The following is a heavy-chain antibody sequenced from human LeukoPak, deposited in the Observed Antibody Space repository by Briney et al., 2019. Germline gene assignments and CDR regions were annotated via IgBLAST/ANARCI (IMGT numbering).Heavy chain of an antibody. V-gene: IGHV4-34*01. CDR2: INHSGST. Sequence: KPSETLSLTCAVYGGSFSGYYWSWIRQPPGKGLEWIGEINHSGSTNYNPSLKSRVTISVDTSKNQFSLKLSSVTAADTAVYYCARGRGENDYGNFGFDYWGQGTLVTASS. D-gene: IGHD4-11*01. J-gene: IGHJ4*02. CDR3: ARGRGENDYGNFGFDY. CDR1: GGSFSGYY.